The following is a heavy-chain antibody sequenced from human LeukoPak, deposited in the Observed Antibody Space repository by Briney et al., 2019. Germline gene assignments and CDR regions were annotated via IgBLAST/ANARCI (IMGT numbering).Heavy chain of an antibody. CDR3: ARDLGITGTDYYYYMDV. CDR1: GGSISSYY. CDR2: IYYSGST. J-gene: IGHJ6*03. Sequence: SETLSLTCTVSGGSISSYYWSWIRQPPGKGLEWSGYIYYSGSTNYNPSLKSRVTISVDTSKNQFSLKLSSVAAADTAVYYCARDLGITGTDYYYYMDVWGKGTTVTVSS. D-gene: IGHD1-20*01. V-gene: IGHV4-59*01.